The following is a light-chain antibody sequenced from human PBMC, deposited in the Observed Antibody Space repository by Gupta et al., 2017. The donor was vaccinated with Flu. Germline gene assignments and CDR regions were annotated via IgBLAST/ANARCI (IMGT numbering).Light chain of an antibody. J-gene: IGLJ1*01. V-gene: IGLV1-40*01. Sequence: QSVLPQPPSLPGAPAQRATIPSTVTSSNTGAGYDVHWYQQLPGTAPKLLIYGNNNRPSGVPDRFSGSKSGTSASLAITGLQAVDEADYYCQSYDSSLSGYVFGAGTEVTVL. CDR3: QSYDSSLSGYV. CDR2: GNN. CDR1: SSNTGAGYD.